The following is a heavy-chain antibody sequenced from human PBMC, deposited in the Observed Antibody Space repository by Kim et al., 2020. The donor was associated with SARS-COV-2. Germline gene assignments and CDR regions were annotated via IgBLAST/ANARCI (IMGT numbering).Heavy chain of an antibody. CDR3: ARDYGSGNYYNKYYFDY. D-gene: IGHD3-10*01. Sequence: SVKVSCKASGGTFTSYAVNWVRQAPGQGLEWMGGIIPIFATANYAQKFQGRVTITADESTSTAYMELSSLRSEETAVYFCARDYGSGNYYNKYYFDYWGQGTLVTVSS. J-gene: IGHJ4*02. V-gene: IGHV1-69*13. CDR1: GGTFTSYA. CDR2: IIPIFATA.